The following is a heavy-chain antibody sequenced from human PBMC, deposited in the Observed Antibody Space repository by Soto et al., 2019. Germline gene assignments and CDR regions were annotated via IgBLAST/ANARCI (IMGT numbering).Heavy chain of an antibody. D-gene: IGHD1-26*01. CDR2: IIPILGIA. Sequence: AASVKVSCKASGGTFSSYTISWVRQAPGQGLEWMGRIIPILGIANYAQKFQGRVTITADKSTSTAYMELSSLRSEDTAVYYCARDQGGRGYYYYNYMDVWGKGTTVTVSS. CDR1: GGTFSSYT. CDR3: ARDQGGRGYYYYNYMDV. V-gene: IGHV1-69*04. J-gene: IGHJ6*03.